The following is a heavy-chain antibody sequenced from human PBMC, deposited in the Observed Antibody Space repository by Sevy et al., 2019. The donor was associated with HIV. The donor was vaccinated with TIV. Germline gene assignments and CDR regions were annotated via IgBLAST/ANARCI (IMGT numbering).Heavy chain of an antibody. J-gene: IGHJ4*02. D-gene: IGHD5-18*01. CDR3: VREGVGGYSYSLDC. CDR2: ISSSSYI. V-gene: IGHV3-21*01. Sequence: GGSLRLSCAASGFTFSSYSMNWVRQAPGKGLEWVSSISSSSYIYYADSVKGRFTISRDNAKNSLYLQMNSLRAEDTAVYYCVREGVGGYSYSLDCWGQGTLVTVSS. CDR1: GFTFSSYS.